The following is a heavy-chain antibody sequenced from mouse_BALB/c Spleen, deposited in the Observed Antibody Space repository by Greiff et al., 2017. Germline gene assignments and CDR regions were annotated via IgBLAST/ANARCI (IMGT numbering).Heavy chain of an antibody. CDR2: IRLKSNNYAT. CDR3: TRDGSSPYAMDY. Sequence: EVQLVESGGGLVKPGGSLKLSCAASGFTFSNYWMNWVRQSPEKGLEWVAEIRLKSNNYATHYAESVKGRFTISRDDSKSSVYLQMNNLRAEDTGIYYCTRDGSSPYAMDYWGQGTSVTVSS. CDR1: GFTFSNYW. V-gene: IGHV6-6*02. J-gene: IGHJ4*01. D-gene: IGHD1-1*01.